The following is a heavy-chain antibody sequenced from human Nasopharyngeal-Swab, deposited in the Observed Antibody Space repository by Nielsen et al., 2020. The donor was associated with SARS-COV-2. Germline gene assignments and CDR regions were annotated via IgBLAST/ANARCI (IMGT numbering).Heavy chain of an antibody. CDR3: APLAVVVVPAAIRSLPYYMDV. V-gene: IGHV3-30-3*01. CDR1: GFTFSSYA. D-gene: IGHD2-2*02. J-gene: IGHJ6*03. Sequence: GESLKISCAASGFTFSSYAMHWVRQAPGKGLEWVAVISYDGSNKYYADSVKGRFTISRDNSKNTLYLQMNSLRAEDTAVYYCAPLAVVVVPAAIRSLPYYMDVWGKGTTVTVSS. CDR2: ISYDGSNK.